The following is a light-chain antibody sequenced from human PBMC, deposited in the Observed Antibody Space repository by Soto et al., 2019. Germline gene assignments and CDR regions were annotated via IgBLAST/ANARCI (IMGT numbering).Light chain of an antibody. CDR1: SSDVFGYNY. CDR2: EVS. Sequence: QSVMPHPASVSRSPGQPITISFTGTSSDVFGYNYVSCYQQHPGKAHKLMIYEVSNRPSGVSNRFSCSKSCKTASLTISGIQAEDEADYYCSSYTSSSTYVFATGTKVSVL. CDR3: SSYTSSSTYV. V-gene: IGLV2-14*01. J-gene: IGLJ1*01.